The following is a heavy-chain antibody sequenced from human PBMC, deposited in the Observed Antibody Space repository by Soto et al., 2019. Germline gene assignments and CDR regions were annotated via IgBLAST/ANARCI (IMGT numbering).Heavy chain of an antibody. D-gene: IGHD2-21*02. CDR1: GGSVSSSNW. CDR3: ARVPGVVVSADDAFDI. J-gene: IGHJ3*02. CDR2: FYHSGSA. Sequence: QVQLQESGPGLVKPSGTLSLTCAVSGGSVSSSNWWSWVRQSPGEGLEWSGEFYHSGSAHYHPSLKSRATISLDTSKHQFSLRLTSVTAADTAVYYCARVPGVVVSADDAFDIWGPGTRVIVSS. V-gene: IGHV4-4*02.